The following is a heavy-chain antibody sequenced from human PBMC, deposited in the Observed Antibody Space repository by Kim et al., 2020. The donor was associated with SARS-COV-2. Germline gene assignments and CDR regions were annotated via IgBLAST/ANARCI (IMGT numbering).Heavy chain of an antibody. D-gene: IGHD3-10*01. CDR2: ISGSGGST. CDR1: GFTFSSYA. J-gene: IGHJ2*01. V-gene: IGHV3-23*01. CDR3: AKDSGITMVRVLYWYFDL. Sequence: GGSLRLSCAASGFTFSSYAMSWVRQAPGKGLEWVSAISGSGGSTYYADSVKGRFTISRDNSKNTLYLQMNSLRAEDTAVYYCAKDSGITMVRVLYWYFDLWGRGTLVTVSS.